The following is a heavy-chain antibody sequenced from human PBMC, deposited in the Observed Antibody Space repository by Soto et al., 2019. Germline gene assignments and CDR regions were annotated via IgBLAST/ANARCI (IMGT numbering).Heavy chain of an antibody. CDR3: ARHGSPIDYGGNSGFDY. CDR1: GGSISSSSYY. D-gene: IGHD4-17*01. V-gene: IGHV4-39*01. Sequence: QLQLQESGPGLVKPSETLSLTCTVSGGSISSSSYYWGWIRQPPGKGLEWIGSIYYSGSTYYNPSLKGRVTIAVDTSKNQFSLKLSSVTAADTAVYYCARHGSPIDYGGNSGFDYWGQGTLVTVSS. J-gene: IGHJ4*02. CDR2: IYYSGST.